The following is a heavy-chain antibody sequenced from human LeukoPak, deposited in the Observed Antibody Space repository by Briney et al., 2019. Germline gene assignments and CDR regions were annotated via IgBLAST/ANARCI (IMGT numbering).Heavy chain of an antibody. CDR3: AGDGSARQLDYDY. J-gene: IGHJ4*02. CDR2: MNQDGSKK. V-gene: IGHV3-7*01. D-gene: IGHD2-2*03. Sequence: PGGSLRLSCAASGFSFRTYWMSWVRQAPGKGLEWVANMNQDGSKKYYVDSVKGRFTISRDNAKNSLYLQMDSLRAEDTAVYYCAGDGSARQLDYDYWGQGTLVTVSS. CDR1: GFSFRTYW.